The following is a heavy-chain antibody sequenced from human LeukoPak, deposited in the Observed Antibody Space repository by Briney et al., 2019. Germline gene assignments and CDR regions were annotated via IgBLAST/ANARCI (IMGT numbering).Heavy chain of an antibody. J-gene: IGHJ4*02. Sequence: GRSLRLSCATSGFTFGDYAMHWVRQAPGKGLEWVAVIWYDASDKYYGDSVKGRFTISRDNSKNTLYLEMDSLRVEDTAVYFCAKPTRGGGGSFLIDHWGQGTLVTVSS. D-gene: IGHD1-26*01. CDR3: AKPTRGGGGSFLIDH. CDR2: IWYDASDK. CDR1: GFTFGDYA. V-gene: IGHV3-33*06.